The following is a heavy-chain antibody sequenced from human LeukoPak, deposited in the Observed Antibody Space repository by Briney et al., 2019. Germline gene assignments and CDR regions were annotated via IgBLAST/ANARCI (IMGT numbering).Heavy chain of an antibody. Sequence: SVKVSCKASGGTFSSYAISWVRQAPGQGLEWMGGIIPIFGTANYAQKFQGRVTITADKSTSTAYMELSSLRSEDTAVYYCTYCSSTSCYAAPAEYFQHWGQGTLVTVSS. V-gene: IGHV1-69*06. CDR3: TYCSSTSCYAAPAEYFQH. CDR2: IIPIFGTA. CDR1: GGTFSSYA. D-gene: IGHD2-2*01. J-gene: IGHJ1*01.